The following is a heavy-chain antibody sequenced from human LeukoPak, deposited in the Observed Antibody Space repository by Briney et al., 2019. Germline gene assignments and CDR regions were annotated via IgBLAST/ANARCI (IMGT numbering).Heavy chain of an antibody. CDR2: ISGSSSTI. V-gene: IGHV3-48*02. J-gene: IGHJ4*02. D-gene: IGHD6-13*01. Sequence: GGSLRLSCAASGFDFGGSWMTWVRQAPGKGLEWISYISGSSSTIYYADSVKGRFTISRDNAKNSLYLQMNSLRDEDTAVYYCARDHYSRNDYWGQGTLITVSS. CDR1: GFDFGGSW. CDR3: ARDHYSRNDY.